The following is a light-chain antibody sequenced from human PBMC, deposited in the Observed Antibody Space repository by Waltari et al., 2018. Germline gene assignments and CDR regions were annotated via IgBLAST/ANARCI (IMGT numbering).Light chain of an antibody. CDR2: KVS. CDR1: QSLVSSDGTTY. V-gene: IGKV2-30*01. CDR3: MQGTHRPGT. J-gene: IGKJ1*01. Sequence: DVVLTQPPLSLPVTLVQPASISCSSSQSLVSSDGTTYFNWVQQRPGQEPRSLVYKVSNRDSGVTDRFSGSGSGTDFTLRISRVEAEDVGFYDCMQGTHRPGTFGQGTNVEIK.